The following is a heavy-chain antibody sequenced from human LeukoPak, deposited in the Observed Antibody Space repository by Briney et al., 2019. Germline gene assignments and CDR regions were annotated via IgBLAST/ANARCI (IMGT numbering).Heavy chain of an antibody. Sequence: ASVKVSCKASGYTFTSYYMHWVRQAPGQGLEWMGIINPSGGSTSYAQKFQGRVTMTRDTSTSTVYMELSSLRSEDTAVYYCARDPFSRTTVTPFDYWGQGTLVTVSS. CDR2: INPSGGST. J-gene: IGHJ4*02. V-gene: IGHV1-46*01. D-gene: IGHD4-17*01. CDR3: ARDPFSRTTVTPFDY. CDR1: GYTFTSYY.